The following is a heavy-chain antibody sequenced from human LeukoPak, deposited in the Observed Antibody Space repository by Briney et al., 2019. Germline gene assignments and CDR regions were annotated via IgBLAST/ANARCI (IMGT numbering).Heavy chain of an antibody. V-gene: IGHV4-34*01. D-gene: IGHD6-13*01. CDR1: KFIFSNYW. CDR3: ARVALRSSSWYSAPDY. CDR2: INHSGST. Sequence: GSLRLSCAASKFIFSNYWMSWVRQPPGKGLEWIGEINHSGSTNYNPSLKSRVTISVDTSKNQFSLKLSSVTAADTAVYYCARVALRSSSWYSAPDYWGQGTLVTVSS. J-gene: IGHJ4*02.